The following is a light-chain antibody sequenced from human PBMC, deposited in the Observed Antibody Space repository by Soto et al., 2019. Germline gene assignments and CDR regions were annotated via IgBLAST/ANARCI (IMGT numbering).Light chain of an antibody. CDR2: DAS. CDR1: QSVSGW. V-gene: IGKV1-5*01. CDR3: QQYETSSGT. J-gene: IGKJ1*01. Sequence: DIQITQSPSTLSASVGDTVTITCRASQSVSGWLAWYQQTPGEAPKLLIYDASALQRGVPSRFRGSGSGTKFTLTIARLQPDDFETYYCQQYETSSGTFGPGTKVDIK.